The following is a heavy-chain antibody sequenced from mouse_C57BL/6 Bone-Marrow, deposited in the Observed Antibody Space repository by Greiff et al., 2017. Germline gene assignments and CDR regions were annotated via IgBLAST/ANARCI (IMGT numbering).Heavy chain of an antibody. CDR1: GYTFTDYY. CDR2: INPNNGGT. CDR3: GLLWHYYAMDY. V-gene: IGHV1-26*01. D-gene: IGHD2-1*01. Sequence: EVQLLQSGPELVKPGASVKISCKASGYTFTDYYMNWVKQSHGKSLEWIGDINPNNGGTSYNQKFKGKATLTVDKSSSTAYMELRSLTSEDSAVYYCGLLWHYYAMDYWGQGTSVTVSS. J-gene: IGHJ4*01.